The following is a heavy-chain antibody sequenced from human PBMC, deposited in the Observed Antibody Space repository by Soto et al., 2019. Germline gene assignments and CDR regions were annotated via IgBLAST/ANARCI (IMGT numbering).Heavy chain of an antibody. CDR2: ISAHSGDT. V-gene: IGHV1-18*01. Sequence: QVNLVQSGAEVKKPGASVKVSCKASGYTFSNYALTWVRRAPGQGLEWMGWISAHSGDTNYAQKCQGRVTMTTDTSTSTAYLELRSLTSDDTAVYYCARAITIMVVAPAYWGQGTLVTVSS. J-gene: IGHJ4*02. CDR3: ARAITIMVVAPAY. D-gene: IGHD3-22*01. CDR1: GYTFSNYA.